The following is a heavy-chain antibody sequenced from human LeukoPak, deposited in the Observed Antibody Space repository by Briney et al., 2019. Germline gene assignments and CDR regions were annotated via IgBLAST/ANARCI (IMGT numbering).Heavy chain of an antibody. D-gene: IGHD4-17*01. J-gene: IGHJ6*04. V-gene: IGHV4-34*01. CDR2: INHSGST. CDR1: GGSFSGYY. CDR3: ARGPTVTRGTYYYGMDV. Sequence: SETLSLTCAVYGGSFSGYYWSWIRQPPGKGLEWIGVINHSGSTNYNPSLKSRVTISVDTSKNQFSLKLSSVTAADTAVYYCARGPTVTRGTYYYGMDVWGKGTTVTVSS.